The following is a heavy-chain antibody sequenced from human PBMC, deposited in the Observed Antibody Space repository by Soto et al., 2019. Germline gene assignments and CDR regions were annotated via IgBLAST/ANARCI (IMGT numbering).Heavy chain of an antibody. CDR2: IYNNGRT. Sequence: PSETLSLTCTVSGGSISSSSWSWIRQPPGRGLEWIGYIYNNGRTDYNPSLKSRVTISVDTSKNQFSLKLSSVTAADTAVYYCARGFDREYQLWFDPWGQGTLVTVSS. D-gene: IGHD2-2*01. J-gene: IGHJ5*02. CDR3: ARGFDREYQLWFDP. V-gene: IGHV4-59*08. CDR1: GGSISSSS.